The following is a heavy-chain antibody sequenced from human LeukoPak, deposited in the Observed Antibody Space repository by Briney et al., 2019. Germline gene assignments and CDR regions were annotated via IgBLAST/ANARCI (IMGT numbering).Heavy chain of an antibody. Sequence: GASVKVSCKASGYTFTGYYMHWVRQAPGQGLEWMGWINPNSGGTNYAQKFQGRDTMTRDTSTSTVYMELSSLRSEDTAVYYCARDRRYCSGGSCYPKNYYYYYGMDVWGQGTTVTVSS. D-gene: IGHD2-15*01. CDR3: ARDRRYCSGGSCYPKNYYYYYGMDV. CDR2: INPNSGGT. J-gene: IGHJ6*02. CDR1: GYTFTGYY. V-gene: IGHV1-2*02.